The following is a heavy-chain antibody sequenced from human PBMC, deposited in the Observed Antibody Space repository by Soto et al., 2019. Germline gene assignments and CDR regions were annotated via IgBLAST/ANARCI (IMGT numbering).Heavy chain of an antibody. CDR2: IYYSGST. J-gene: IGHJ4*02. Sequence: PSETLSLTCAVSGGSISSGGYSWSWIRQPPGKGLEWIGYIYYSGSTYYNPSLKSRVTISVDTSKNQFSLRLTSVTAADTALYYCARRYGWLYFDYWGQGSLVTVSS. V-gene: IGHV4-30-2*03. CDR1: GGSISSGGYS. CDR3: ARRYGWLYFDY. D-gene: IGHD6-19*01.